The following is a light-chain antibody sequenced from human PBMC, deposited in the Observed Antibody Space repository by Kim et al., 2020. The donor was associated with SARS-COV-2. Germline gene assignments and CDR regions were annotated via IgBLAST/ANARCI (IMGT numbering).Light chain of an antibody. J-gene: IGKJ2*01. CDR3: QQYNILPPLYT. CDR2: GAS. CDR1: QSVSSN. V-gene: IGKV3-15*01. Sequence: EIVMTQSPATLSVSPGERATLSCRASQSVSSNLAWYQQKPGQAPRLLVYGASTRATGVPARFSGSGSGTEFTLTISSLQSEDFAVYYCQQYNILPPLYTFGQGTKLEIK.